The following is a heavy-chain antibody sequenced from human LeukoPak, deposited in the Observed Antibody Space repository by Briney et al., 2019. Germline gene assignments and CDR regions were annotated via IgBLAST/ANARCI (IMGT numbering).Heavy chain of an antibody. CDR2: ISWNSGSI. J-gene: IGHJ5*02. CDR1: GFTFDDYA. V-gene: IGHV3-9*01. Sequence: GRSLRLSCAASGFTFDDYAMHWVRQAPGKGLEWVSGISWNSGSIDYADSVKGRFTISRDNAKNSLYLQMNSVRAEASALYYCAKASGSGSLGEIWFDPWGQGTLVTVSS. CDR3: AKASGSGSLGEIWFDP. D-gene: IGHD3-10*01.